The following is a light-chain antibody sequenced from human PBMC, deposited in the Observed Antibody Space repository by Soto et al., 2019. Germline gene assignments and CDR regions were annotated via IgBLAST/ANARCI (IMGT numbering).Light chain of an antibody. V-gene: IGKV3-15*01. CDR2: GAS. J-gene: IGKJ1*01. CDR3: QQYNTWPPWT. Sequence: EVLMTQSPATLSVSPGERATLSCRASQSVTSNLAWYQQQPGRAPRLLIYGASTRATGVPARFSGSGSGTEFTLTFSSLQSHDFAVYYCQQYNTWPPWTFGQGTKVEIK. CDR1: QSVTSN.